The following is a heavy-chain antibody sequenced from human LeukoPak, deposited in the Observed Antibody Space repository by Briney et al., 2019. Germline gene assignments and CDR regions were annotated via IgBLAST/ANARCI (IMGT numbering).Heavy chain of an antibody. J-gene: IGHJ4*02. CDR3: AIDYGDYPDY. CDR2: IYYSGDT. D-gene: IGHD4-17*01. V-gene: IGHV4-39*01. Sequence: PSETLSLTCAVSGAFIDTTSYYCGCIRQPPGKGLEWIGSIYYSGDTHYNPSMKSRVTISADKSKNQCSLKLSSVTAADTAVYYCAIDYGDYPDYWGQGTLVSVSS. CDR1: GAFIDTTSYY.